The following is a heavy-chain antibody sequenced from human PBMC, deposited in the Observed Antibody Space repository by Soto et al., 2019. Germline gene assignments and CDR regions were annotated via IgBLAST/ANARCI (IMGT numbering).Heavy chain of an antibody. Sequence: QVQLQQWGAGLLKPSETLSLTCAVYGGSFSGYYWSWIRQPPGKGLEWIGEINHSGSTNYNPSLKSRVTISVDTSQNQFSLKLSSVTAADTAVYYCARAARLHNWFDPWGQGTLVTVSS. CDR3: ARAARLHNWFDP. D-gene: IGHD2-15*01. CDR2: INHSGST. J-gene: IGHJ5*02. V-gene: IGHV4-34*01. CDR1: GGSFSGYY.